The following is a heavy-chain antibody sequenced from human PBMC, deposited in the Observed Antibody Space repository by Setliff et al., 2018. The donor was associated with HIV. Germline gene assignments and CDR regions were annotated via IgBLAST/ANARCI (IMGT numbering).Heavy chain of an antibody. D-gene: IGHD4-17*01. J-gene: IGHJ4*02. CDR1: GGSISRGSYY. V-gene: IGHV4-61*01. CDR2: IYYSGST. CDR3: ARDPPGYGDSNDY. Sequence: SSETLSLTCTVSGGSISRGSYYWSWIRQSPGKGLEWIGYIYYSGSTTYNPTLKSRVTMSIDTSKNQFSLKVRSVSAADTAVYYCARDPPGYGDSNDYWGQGMLVTVSS.